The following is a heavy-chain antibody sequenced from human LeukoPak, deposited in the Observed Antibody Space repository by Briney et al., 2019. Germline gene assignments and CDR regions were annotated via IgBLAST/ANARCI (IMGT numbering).Heavy chain of an antibody. CDR1: GGSISSSSYY. J-gene: IGHJ4*02. CDR2: IYYSGST. Sequence: SETLSLTCTVSGGSISSSSYYWGWIRQPPGKGLEWIGSIYYSGSTYYNPSLKSRVTISVDTSKNQFSLKLSSVAAADTAVYYCARKGDIWSGYYQTTFDYWGQGTLVTVSS. CDR3: ARKGDIWSGYYQTTFDY. D-gene: IGHD3-3*01. V-gene: IGHV4-39*01.